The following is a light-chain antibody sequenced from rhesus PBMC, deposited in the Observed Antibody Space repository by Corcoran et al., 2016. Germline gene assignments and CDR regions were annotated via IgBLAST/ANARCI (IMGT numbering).Light chain of an antibody. V-gene: IGKV1-46*01. CDR1: QSFSSS. J-gene: IGKJ2*01. Sequence: DIQMTQSPSSLSASVGDTVTITCRASQSFSSSLAWYQQKPGKDPKLLIYSASSLQSGVPSRFSVSKSGTDFTLTISSLQPEDIASYYCQQYYSYPYSFGQGTKVEIK. CDR2: SAS. CDR3: QQYYSYPYS.